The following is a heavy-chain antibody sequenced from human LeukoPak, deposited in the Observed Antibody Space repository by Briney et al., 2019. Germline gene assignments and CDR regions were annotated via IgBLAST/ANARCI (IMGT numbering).Heavy chain of an antibody. CDR3: ARDYYDSSGYEGSFDY. CDR1: GGSISSYY. Sequence: SETLSLTCTVSGGSISSYYWGWIRQPPGKGLEWIGSIYYSGSTYYNPSLKSRVTISVDTSKNQFSLKLSSVTAADTAVYYCARDYYDSSGYEGSFDYWGQGTLVTVSS. J-gene: IGHJ4*02. V-gene: IGHV4-39*07. CDR2: IYYSGST. D-gene: IGHD3-22*01.